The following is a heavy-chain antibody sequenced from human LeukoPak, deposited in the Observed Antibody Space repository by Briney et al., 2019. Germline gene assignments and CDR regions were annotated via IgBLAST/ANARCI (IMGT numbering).Heavy chain of an antibody. Sequence: SVKVSCKASGGTFSSYAIGWVRQAPGQGLEWMGGIIPIFGTANYAQKFQGRVTITADESTSTAYMELSSLRSEDTAVYYCAREDGSGSYLDYWGQGTLVTVSS. CDR1: GGTFSSYA. CDR3: AREDGSGSYLDY. J-gene: IGHJ4*02. D-gene: IGHD3-10*01. CDR2: IIPIFGTA. V-gene: IGHV1-69*13.